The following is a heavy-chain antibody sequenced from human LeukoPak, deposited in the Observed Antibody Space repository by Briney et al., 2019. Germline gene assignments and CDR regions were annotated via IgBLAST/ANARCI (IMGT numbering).Heavy chain of an antibody. J-gene: IGHJ3*02. Sequence: PGGSLRLSCSASGFNFSTYAMHWVRQAPGKGLEYVSAISSNGGNTYHADSVKGGFTISRDNSKNTLYLQMSSLRPEDTAVYYCVKDGIYDSSGYYNDAFEIWGQGTMVTVSS. CDR1: GFNFSTYA. CDR3: VKDGIYDSSGYYNDAFEI. CDR2: ISSNGGNT. D-gene: IGHD3-22*01. V-gene: IGHV3-64D*06.